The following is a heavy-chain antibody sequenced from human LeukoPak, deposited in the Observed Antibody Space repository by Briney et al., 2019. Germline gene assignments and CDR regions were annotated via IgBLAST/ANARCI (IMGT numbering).Heavy chain of an antibody. D-gene: IGHD2-2*01. J-gene: IGHJ4*02. CDR1: GFTFSTYW. CDR2: VRQDGSDK. CDR3: ARVLPVASRDY. V-gene: IGHV3-7*01. Sequence: GGSLRLSCAASGFTFSTYWMSWVRQAPGKGLEWVANVRQDGSDKFYVDSVKGRFTISRDNAKNSMYLQMNSLRAEDTAVYYCARVLPVASRDYWGQGTLVTVSS.